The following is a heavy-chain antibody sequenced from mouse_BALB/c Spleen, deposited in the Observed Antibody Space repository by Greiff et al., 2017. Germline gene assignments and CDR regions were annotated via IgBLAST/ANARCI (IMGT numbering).Heavy chain of an antibody. V-gene: IGHV2-9-2*01. CDR2: IWTGGGT. CDR1: GFSLTSYD. J-gene: IGHJ1*01. CDR3: VRDYGYFDV. Sequence: VQRVESGPGLVAPSQSLSITCTVSGFSLTSYDISWIRQPPGKGLEWLGVIWTGGGTNYNSAFMSRLSISKDNSKSQVFLKMNSLQTDDTAIYYCVRDYGYFDVWGAGTTVTVSS.